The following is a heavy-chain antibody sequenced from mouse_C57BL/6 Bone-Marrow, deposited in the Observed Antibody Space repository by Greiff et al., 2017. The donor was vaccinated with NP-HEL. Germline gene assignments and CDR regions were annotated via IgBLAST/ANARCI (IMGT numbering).Heavy chain of an antibody. V-gene: IGHV1-81*01. J-gene: IGHJ3*01. CDR2: IYPRSGNT. CDR3: AFGPFAY. Sequence: VKLQESGAELARPGASVKLSCKASGYTFTSYGISWVKQRTGQGLEWIGEIYPRSGNTYYNEKFKGKATLTADKSSSTAYMELRSLTSEDSAVYFCAFGPFAYWGQGTLVTVSA. CDR1: GYTFTSYG.